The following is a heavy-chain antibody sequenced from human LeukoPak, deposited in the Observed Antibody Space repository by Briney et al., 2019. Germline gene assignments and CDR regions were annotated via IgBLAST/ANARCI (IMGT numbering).Heavy chain of an antibody. CDR2: ISAYNGNT. D-gene: IGHD6-13*01. V-gene: IGHV1-18*01. CDR1: GYTFTSYG. Sequence: GASVKVSCKASGYTFTSYGISWVRQAPGQGLEWMGWISAYNGNTNYAQKLQGRVTMTTDTSTSTAYMELRSLRSDDTAVYYCASGFPRVAAAGTTGCLDYWGQGTLVTVSS. J-gene: IGHJ4*02. CDR3: ASGFPRVAAAGTTGCLDY.